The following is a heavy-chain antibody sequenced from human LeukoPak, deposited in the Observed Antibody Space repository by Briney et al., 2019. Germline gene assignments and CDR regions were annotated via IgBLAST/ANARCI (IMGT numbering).Heavy chain of an antibody. D-gene: IGHD3-22*01. CDR1: GYSISSGYY. CDR3: ARQREYYYDSSGLAFDI. Sequence: SETLSLTCGVSGYSISSGYYWGWIRQPPGKALEWIGSIYHSGSTYYNPSLKRRVTISVDPSKKQFSLKLGSVTPVDTAVYYCARQREYYYDSSGLAFDIWGQGTMVTVSP. CDR2: IYHSGST. V-gene: IGHV4-38-2*01. J-gene: IGHJ3*02.